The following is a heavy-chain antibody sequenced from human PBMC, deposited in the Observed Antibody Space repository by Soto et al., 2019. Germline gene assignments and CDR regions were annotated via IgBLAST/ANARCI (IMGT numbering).Heavy chain of an antibody. CDR2: IRSKANSYAT. D-gene: IGHD2-2*01. J-gene: IGHJ3*02. Sequence: GGSLRLSCAASGFTFSGSAMHWVRQASGKGLEWVGRIRSKANSYATAYAASVKGRFTISRDDSKNTAYLQMNSLKTEDTAVYYCTIVPAAHDAFDIWGQGTMVTVSS. CDR1: GFTFSGSA. CDR3: TIVPAAHDAFDI. V-gene: IGHV3-73*01.